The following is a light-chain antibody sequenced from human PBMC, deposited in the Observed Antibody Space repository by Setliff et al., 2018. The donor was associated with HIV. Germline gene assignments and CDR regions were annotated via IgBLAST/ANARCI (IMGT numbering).Light chain of an antibody. Sequence: QSALTQPPSVSGSPGQSVTISCTGTSSDVGTYDYVSWYQQHPGKAPKLMIYDVSQRPSGVPDRFSGSKSGNTASLTISGLQAADEADYCCCAYAGSYTSLYVFGTGTKVTVL. V-gene: IGLV2-11*01. CDR1: SSDVGTYDY. CDR3: CAYAGSYTSLYV. J-gene: IGLJ1*01. CDR2: DVS.